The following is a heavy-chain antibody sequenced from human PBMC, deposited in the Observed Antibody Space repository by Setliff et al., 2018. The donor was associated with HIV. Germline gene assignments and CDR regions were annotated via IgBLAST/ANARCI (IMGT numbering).Heavy chain of an antibody. V-gene: IGHV1-69*13. J-gene: IGHJ4*02. Sequence: GASVKVSCKASGGAFSIFAISWVRQAPGQGLEWMGGIIPILGTANYAQKFQGRVTITADESTNTVYLELNSLRAEDTAVCYCARASYYYDSSGWVDYWGQGTLVTVSS. CDR2: IIPILGTA. D-gene: IGHD3-22*01. CDR3: ARASYYYDSSGWVDY. CDR1: GGAFSIFA.